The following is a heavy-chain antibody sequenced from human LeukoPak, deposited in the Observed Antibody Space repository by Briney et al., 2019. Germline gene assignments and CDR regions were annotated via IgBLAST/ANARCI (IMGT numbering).Heavy chain of an antibody. CDR1: GGSISDYY. CDR2: INHSGST. D-gene: IGHD3-3*01. Sequence: SETLSLTCTVSGGSISDYYWNWIRQPPGKGLEWIGEINHSGSTNYNPSLKSRVTISVDTSKNQFSLKLSSVTAADTAVYYCARHSTFFGVVIIKGRVRGPFDYWGQGTLVTVSS. CDR3: ARHSTFFGVVIIKGRVRGPFDY. V-gene: IGHV4-34*01. J-gene: IGHJ4*02.